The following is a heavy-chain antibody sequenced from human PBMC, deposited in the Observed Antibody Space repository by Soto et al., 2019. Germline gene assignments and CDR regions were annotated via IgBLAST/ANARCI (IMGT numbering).Heavy chain of an antibody. CDR1: GYTFTSYG. Sequence: ASVKVSCKDSGYTFTSYGISWVRQAPGQGLEWMGWITAHNGNTKYAQNLQGRVTVTTDTSTSTAYMELRSLRSDDTAVYYCAREYCSSTSCYLPDYWGQGTLVTVS. J-gene: IGHJ4*02. D-gene: IGHD2-2*01. V-gene: IGHV1-18*01. CDR2: ITAHNGNT. CDR3: AREYCSSTSCYLPDY.